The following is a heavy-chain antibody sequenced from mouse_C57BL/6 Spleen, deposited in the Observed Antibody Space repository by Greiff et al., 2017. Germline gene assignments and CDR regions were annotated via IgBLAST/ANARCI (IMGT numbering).Heavy chain of an antibody. CDR2: INPYNGDT. D-gene: IGHD2-4*01. J-gene: IGHJ4*01. CDR1: GYSFTGYF. Sequence: EVQLQQSGPELVKPGDSVKISCKASGYSFTGYFMNWVMQSHGKSLEWIGRINPYNGDTFYNQKFKGKATLTVDKSSSTAHMELRSLTSEDSAVYYCARDDYDHYYAMDYWGQGTSVTVSS. CDR3: ARDDYDHYYAMDY. V-gene: IGHV1-20*01.